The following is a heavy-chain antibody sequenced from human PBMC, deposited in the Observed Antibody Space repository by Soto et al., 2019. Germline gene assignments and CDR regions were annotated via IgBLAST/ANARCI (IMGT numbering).Heavy chain of an antibody. V-gene: IGHV4-61*01. Sequence: SETLSLTCTVSGGSVSSGSYYWSWIRQPPGKGLEWIGYIYYSGSTNYNPSLKSRVTISVDTSKNQFSLKLSSVTAADTAVYYCARVAEMATIVWFDPWGQGTLVTVSS. J-gene: IGHJ5*02. CDR2: IYYSGST. CDR1: GGSVSSGSYY. D-gene: IGHD5-12*01. CDR3: ARVAEMATIVWFDP.